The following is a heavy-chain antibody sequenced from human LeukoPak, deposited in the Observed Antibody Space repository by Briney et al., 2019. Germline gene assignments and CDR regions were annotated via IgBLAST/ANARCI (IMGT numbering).Heavy chain of an antibody. CDR2: ISSSSSYI. J-gene: IGHJ6*02. D-gene: IGHD3-22*01. V-gene: IGHV3-21*04. Sequence: GGSLRLSCAASGFTFSSYSMNWVRQAPGKGLEWVSSISSSSSYIYYADSVKGRFTISRDNSKNTLYLQMNSLRAEDTAVYYCAKDGGPGYYDSSGYYSDYYYGMDVWGQGTTVTVSS. CDR1: GFTFSSYS. CDR3: AKDGGPGYYDSSGYYSDYYYGMDV.